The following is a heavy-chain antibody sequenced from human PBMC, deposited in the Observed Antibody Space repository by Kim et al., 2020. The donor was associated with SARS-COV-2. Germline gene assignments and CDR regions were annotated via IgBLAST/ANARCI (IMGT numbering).Heavy chain of an antibody. V-gene: IGHV1-2*06. CDR3: ARMEGNSSSVWGDY. Sequence: ASVKVSCKASGYTFTGYYIHWVRRAPGQGLEWMGLINPDTGDTKYAEKFQGRVVMTRDTSISTTYMEVRSLRFEDMAVYYCARMEGNSSSVWGDYWGQG. CDR1: GYTFTGYY. D-gene: IGHD6-6*01. CDR2: INPDTGDT. J-gene: IGHJ4*02.